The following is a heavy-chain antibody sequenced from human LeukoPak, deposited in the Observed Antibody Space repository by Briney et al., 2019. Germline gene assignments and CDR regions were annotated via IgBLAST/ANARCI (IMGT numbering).Heavy chain of an antibody. J-gene: IGHJ4*02. V-gene: IGHV3-30*18. CDR1: GFTFSSSG. D-gene: IGHD3-22*01. Sequence: GGSLRLSCAASGFTFSSSGMHWVRQAPGKGLEWVAVISYDGSNKYYADSVKGRFTISRDNFKNTLYLQMNSLRAEDTAVYYCAKGLPNHYDSSGYKSPVDYWGQGTLVTVSS. CDR3: AKGLPNHYDSSGYKSPVDY. CDR2: ISYDGSNK.